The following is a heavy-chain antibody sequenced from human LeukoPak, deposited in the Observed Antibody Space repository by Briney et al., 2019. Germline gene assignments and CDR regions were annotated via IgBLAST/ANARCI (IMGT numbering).Heavy chain of an antibody. J-gene: IGHJ6*03. Sequence: SGPALVKPTQTLTLTCTFSGFSLNSTGQCVSWIRQPPGKALEWLARIDWDDDKYYSTSLKTRLTISKDTSKDQVVLTMTNMDPVDTATYYCARTQMGWMVRGVRPYYYYMDVWGKGTTVTISS. CDR2: IDWDDDK. CDR3: ARTQMGWMVRGVRPYYYYMDV. CDR1: GFSLNSTGQC. V-gene: IGHV2-70*11. D-gene: IGHD3-10*01.